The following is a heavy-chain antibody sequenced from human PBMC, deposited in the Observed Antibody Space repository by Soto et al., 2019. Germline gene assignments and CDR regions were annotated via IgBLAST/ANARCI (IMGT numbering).Heavy chain of an antibody. D-gene: IGHD2-21*01. Sequence: ETLSLTCTVSGGSISSSSYYWGWIRQPPGKGLEWIGSIYYSGSTYYNPSLKSRVTISVDTSKNQFSLKLSSVTAADTAVYYCASAVGDALLYYYYGMDVWGQGTTVTVSS. CDR3: ASAVGDALLYYYYGMDV. CDR2: IYYSGST. CDR1: GGSISSSSYY. V-gene: IGHV4-39*01. J-gene: IGHJ6*02.